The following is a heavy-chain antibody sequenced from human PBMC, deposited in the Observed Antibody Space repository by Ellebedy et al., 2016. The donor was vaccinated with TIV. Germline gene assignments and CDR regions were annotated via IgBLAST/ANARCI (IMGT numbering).Heavy chain of an antibody. V-gene: IGHV5-51*01. CDR3: ARQRYCSSTSCYHDHYGMDV. J-gene: IGHJ6*02. D-gene: IGHD2-2*01. CDR2: IYPGDSDT. Sequence: GESLKISXQASGYSFSDYWIVWVRQMPGKGLEWMGVIYPGDSDTRYSPSFQGQVTISADKSISTAYLHWNSLKASDTAMYYYARQRYCSSTSCYHDHYGMDVWGQGTTVTVSS. CDR1: GYSFSDYW.